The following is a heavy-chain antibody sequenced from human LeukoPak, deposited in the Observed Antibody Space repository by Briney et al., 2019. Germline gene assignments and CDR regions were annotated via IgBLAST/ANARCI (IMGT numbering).Heavy chain of an antibody. V-gene: IGHV3-66*02. Sequence: GGSLRLSCAASGFTVSSNYMSWVRQAPGKGLEWVSVIYSGGSTYYADSVRGRFTISRDNSKNTLYLQMNSLRAEDTAVYYCAGGMSIAAPYYWGQGTLVTVSS. CDR1: GFTVSSNY. CDR3: AGGMSIAAPYY. CDR2: IYSGGST. J-gene: IGHJ4*02. D-gene: IGHD6-6*01.